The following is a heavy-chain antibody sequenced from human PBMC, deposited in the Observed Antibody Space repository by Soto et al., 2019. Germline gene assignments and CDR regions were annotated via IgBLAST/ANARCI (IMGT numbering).Heavy chain of an antibody. CDR3: AKMLTMVRGVTGLRDFDF. V-gene: IGHV3-23*01. CDR1: GFTFSSYA. CDR2: ISGPGATI. J-gene: IGHJ4*02. D-gene: IGHD3-10*01. Sequence: EVQLLEAGGNLIQPGGSLRLSCAASGFTFSSYAMSWVRQAPGQGLEWLSAISGPGATIYYADSVKGRFTISRDNSKNTLYLQMNSLTAEDTAVYYCAKMLTMVRGVTGLRDFDFWGQGTPVTVSS.